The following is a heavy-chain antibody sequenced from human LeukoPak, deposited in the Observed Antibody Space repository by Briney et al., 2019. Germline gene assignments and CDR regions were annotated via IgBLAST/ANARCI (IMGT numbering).Heavy chain of an antibody. D-gene: IGHD3-10*01. CDR3: AKGEDYGSGTVHFAS. J-gene: IGHJ4*02. V-gene: IGHV4-4*02. CDR1: GGSISSNNW. Sequence: SETLSLTCAVSGGSISSNNWWSWVRQPPGKGLEWIGEIYHGGSINYNPPLKSRIVMSVDRSRNQFSLQLSSVTAADTAVYYCAKGEDYGSGTVHFASWGQGTLVTVSS. CDR2: IYHGGSI.